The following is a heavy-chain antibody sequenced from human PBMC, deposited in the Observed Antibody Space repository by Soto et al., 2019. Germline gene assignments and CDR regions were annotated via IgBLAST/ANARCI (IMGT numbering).Heavy chain of an antibody. CDR2: FSGSGGTT. Sequence: GGSLRLSCAASGFTFSDSPMTWVRQAPGKGLEWVSTFSGSGGTTYYADSVKGRFTISRDNSKNTLFLQMSTLRADDTAVYYCVKRPDCGDSSPFDAWGQGTPVTVPS. D-gene: IGHD2-21*02. CDR3: VKRPDCGDSSPFDA. V-gene: IGHV3-23*01. J-gene: IGHJ4*02. CDR1: GFTFSDSP.